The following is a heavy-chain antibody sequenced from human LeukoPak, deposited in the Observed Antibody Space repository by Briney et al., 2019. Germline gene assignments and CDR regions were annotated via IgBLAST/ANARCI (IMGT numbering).Heavy chain of an antibody. V-gene: IGHV4-59*01. CDR2: IYYSGST. CDR1: GGSISSYY. CDR3: ARVLYSSGWLFDY. J-gene: IGHJ4*02. Sequence: SETLSLTCTVSGGSISSYYWSWIRQPPGKGLEWLGYIYYSGSTNYNPSLKSRVTISVDTSKNQFSLKLSSVTAADTAVYYCARVLYSSGWLFDYWGQGTLVTVSS. D-gene: IGHD6-19*01.